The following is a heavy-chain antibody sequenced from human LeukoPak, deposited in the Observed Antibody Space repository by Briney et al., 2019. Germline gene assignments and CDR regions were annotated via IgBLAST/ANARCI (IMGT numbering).Heavy chain of an antibody. CDR1: GFTFSSYE. V-gene: IGHV3-48*03. CDR3: ARGSFPYYYDSSGYPNAFDY. J-gene: IGHJ4*02. Sequence: GGSLRLSCAASGFTFSSYEMNWVRQAPGKGLEWVSYISSSGSTIYYADSVKGRFTISRDNAKNSLYLQMNSLRAEDTAVYYCARGSFPYYYDSSGYPNAFDYWGQGTLVTVSS. CDR2: ISSSGSTI. D-gene: IGHD3-22*01.